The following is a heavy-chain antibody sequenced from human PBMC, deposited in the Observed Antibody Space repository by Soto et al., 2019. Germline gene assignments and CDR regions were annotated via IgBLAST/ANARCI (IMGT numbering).Heavy chain of an antibody. CDR1: GGPFSGYS. J-gene: IGHJ4*02. CDR2: INHSGST. D-gene: IGHD6-6*01. CDR3: ARGGTAARIFSY. V-gene: IGHV4-34*01. Sequence: SETLSLTCAVYGGPFSGYSWSWIRQAPGKGLEWIGEINHSGSTTYNPSLKSRVTISVDTSKNQFSLKLTSVTAADTAVYYCARGGTAARIFSYWGQGTLVTVSS.